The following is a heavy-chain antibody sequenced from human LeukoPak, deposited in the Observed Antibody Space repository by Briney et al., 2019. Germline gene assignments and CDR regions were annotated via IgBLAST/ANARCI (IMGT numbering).Heavy chain of an antibody. CDR3: ARLAAASPGY. CDR2: IFGSGGSA. Sequence: GGSLRLSCTASGFTFNNYAMYWVRQAPRKGLEWVAGIFGSGGSAHYADSVKGRFTISRDNSKNTVYLQMDSLRLEDTAVYYCARLAAASPGYWGQGTLVTVSS. J-gene: IGHJ4*02. D-gene: IGHD3-16*01. V-gene: IGHV3-23*01. CDR1: GFTFNNYA.